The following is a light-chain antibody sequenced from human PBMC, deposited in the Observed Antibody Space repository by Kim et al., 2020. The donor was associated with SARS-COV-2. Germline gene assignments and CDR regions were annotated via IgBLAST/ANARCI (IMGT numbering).Light chain of an antibody. CDR3: QQYGSSLVT. J-gene: IGKJ4*01. Sequence: SPGERAALSCRASQSVTRSYLAWYQQKPGQAPRLLIYDASSRATGIPDRFSGSGSGTDFTLTISRLEPEDFAVYYCQQYGSSLVTFGGGTKVDIK. CDR1: QSVTRSY. V-gene: IGKV3-20*01. CDR2: DAS.